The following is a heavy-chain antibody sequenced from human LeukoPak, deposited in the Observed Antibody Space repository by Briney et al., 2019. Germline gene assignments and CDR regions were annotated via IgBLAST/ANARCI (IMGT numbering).Heavy chain of an antibody. CDR1: GFTVSSNY. V-gene: IGHV3-66*01. Sequence: GGSLRLSCAASGFTVSSNYMSWVRQAPGKGLEWVSVIYSGGSTYYADSVKGRFTISRDNSKNTLYLHMNSLRAEDTAVYYCARGAYGSGSYGDNWFDPWGQGTLVTVSS. CDR3: ARGAYGSGSYGDNWFDP. CDR2: IYSGGST. D-gene: IGHD3-10*01. J-gene: IGHJ5*02.